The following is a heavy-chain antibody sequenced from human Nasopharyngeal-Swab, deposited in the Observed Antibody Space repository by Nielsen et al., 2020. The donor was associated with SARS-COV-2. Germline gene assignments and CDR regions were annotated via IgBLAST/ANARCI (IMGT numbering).Heavy chain of an antibody. V-gene: IGHV1-46*01. CDR3: ARDGFWGLRLGELSLYLAGMDV. Sequence: ASVKVSSKASGYTFTSYYMHWVRQAPGQGLEWMGIINPSGGSTSYAQKFQGRVTMTRDTSTSTVYMELSSLRSEDTAVYYCARDGFWGLRLGELSLYLAGMDVWGQGTTVTVSS. CDR1: GYTFTSYY. D-gene: IGHD3-16*02. CDR2: INPSGGST. J-gene: IGHJ6*02.